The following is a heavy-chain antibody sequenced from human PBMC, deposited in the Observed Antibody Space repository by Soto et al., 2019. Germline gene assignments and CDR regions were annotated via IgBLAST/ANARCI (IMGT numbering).Heavy chain of an antibody. CDR3: VGATTLGIFDY. CDR1: GFTFSSYA. V-gene: IGHV3-30-3*01. CDR2: IPYDGSNK. J-gene: IGHJ4*02. Sequence: QVQLVESGGGVVQPGRSLRLSCAASGFTFSSYAMHWVRQAPGKGLEWVAVIPYDGSNKYYADSVKGRFTISRDNSKNTLYLQMNSLRAEDTAVYYCVGATTLGIFDYWGQGTLVTVSS. D-gene: IGHD3-10*02.